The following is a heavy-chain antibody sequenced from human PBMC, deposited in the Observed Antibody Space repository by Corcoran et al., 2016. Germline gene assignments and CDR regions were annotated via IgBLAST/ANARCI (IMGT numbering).Heavy chain of an antibody. CDR1: GYTFTSYD. Sequence: QVQLVQSGAEVKKPGASVKVSCKASGYTFTSYDINWVRQATGQGLEWMGWMNPNSGNTGYAQKFQGRVTMTRNTSISPAYMELSSLRNEDTAVYYCASAPAALHYYYGIDVWGQGTTFTVSS. CDR2: MNPNSGNT. V-gene: IGHV1-8*01. CDR3: ASAPAALHYYYGIDV. J-gene: IGHJ6*02. D-gene: IGHD2-2*01.